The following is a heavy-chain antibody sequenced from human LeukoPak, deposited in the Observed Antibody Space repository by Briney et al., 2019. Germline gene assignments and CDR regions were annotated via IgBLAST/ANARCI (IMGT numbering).Heavy chain of an antibody. V-gene: IGHV1-69*13. Sequence: SVKVSCKASGGTFSSYAISWVRQAPGQGLEWMGGIIPIFGTANYAQKFQGRVTITADESTSTAYMELSSLRSDDTAVYYCARDLLTDSVFYASGPPWFDPWGQGTLITVSS. D-gene: IGHD3-10*01. CDR1: GGTFSSYA. J-gene: IGHJ5*02. CDR3: ARDLLTDSVFYASGPPWFDP. CDR2: IIPIFGTA.